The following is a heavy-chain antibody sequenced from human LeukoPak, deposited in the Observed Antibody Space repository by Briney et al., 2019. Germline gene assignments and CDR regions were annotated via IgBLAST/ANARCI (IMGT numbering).Heavy chain of an antibody. D-gene: IGHD5-18*01. CDR1: GFTFSSYA. J-gene: IGHJ4*02. CDR3: AKSYSYGNKNHFDY. Sequence: PGGSLRLSCAASGFTFSSYAMSWVRQAPGKGLEWVSAISGSGGSTYYADSVKGGFTISRDNSKNTLYLQMNSLRAEDTAVYYCAKSYSYGNKNHFDYWGQGTLVTVSS. CDR2: ISGSGGST. V-gene: IGHV3-23*01.